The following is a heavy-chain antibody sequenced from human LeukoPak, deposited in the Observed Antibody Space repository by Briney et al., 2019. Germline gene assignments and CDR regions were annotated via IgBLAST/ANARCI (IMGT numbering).Heavy chain of an antibody. CDR3: ARDGYDSRGYYYGIDY. Sequence: PGGSLRLSCAASGFTFSSYAMSWVRQAPGKGLERVVNIKQDGSEKYYVDSVKGRFTISRDNAKNAQYLQMNSLRAEDTAVYYCARDGYDSRGYYYGIDYWGQGTLVTVSS. V-gene: IGHV3-7*01. CDR2: IKQDGSEK. J-gene: IGHJ4*02. CDR1: GFTFSSYA. D-gene: IGHD3-22*01.